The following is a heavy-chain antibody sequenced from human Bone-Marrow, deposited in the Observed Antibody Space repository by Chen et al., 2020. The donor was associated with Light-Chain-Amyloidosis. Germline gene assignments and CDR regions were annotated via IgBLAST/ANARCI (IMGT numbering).Heavy chain of an antibody. Sequence: QLQLQESGPGLVKPSETLSLTCTVSGGSISSSSYYWGWIHQPPGKGPEWIGSIYYSGSTYYNPSLKSRVTISVDTSKNQFSLKLSSVTAADTAVYYCARQYYDFWSGSYYFDYWGQGTLVTVSS. CDR3: ARQYYDFWSGSYYFDY. CDR1: GGSISSSSYY. CDR2: IYYSGST. D-gene: IGHD3-3*01. J-gene: IGHJ4*02. V-gene: IGHV4-39*01.